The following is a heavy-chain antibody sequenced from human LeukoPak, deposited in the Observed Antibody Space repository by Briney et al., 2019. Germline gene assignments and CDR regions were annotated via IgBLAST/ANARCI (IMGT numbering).Heavy chain of an antibody. V-gene: IGHV4-34*01. CDR2: INHSGST. D-gene: IGHD4-11*01. Sequence: PSETLSLTCAVYGGSFSGYYWSWIRQPPGKGLEWIGEINHSGSTNYNPSLKSRVTISVDTSKNQFSLKLSSVTAADTAVYYCARGPTTVRGYYYYGMDVWGQGTTVTVSS. CDR1: GGSFSGYY. J-gene: IGHJ6*02. CDR3: ARGPTTVRGYYYYGMDV.